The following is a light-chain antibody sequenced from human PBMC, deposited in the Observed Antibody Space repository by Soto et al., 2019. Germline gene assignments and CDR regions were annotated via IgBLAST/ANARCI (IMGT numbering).Light chain of an antibody. CDR3: QQYNDWPPAHT. V-gene: IGKV3-15*01. CDR2: GAF. Sequence: EIVMTQSPGTLSVSPGERATLSCRASQSVSSNLAWYQQKAGQAPRLLIYGAFTRATGIPARFSGSGSGTEFTLTISSLQSEDFAVYYCQQYNDWPPAHTFGGGTKVEIK. J-gene: IGKJ4*01. CDR1: QSVSSN.